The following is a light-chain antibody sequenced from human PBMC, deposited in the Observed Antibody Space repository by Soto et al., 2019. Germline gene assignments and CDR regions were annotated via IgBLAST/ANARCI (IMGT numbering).Light chain of an antibody. Sequence: EIVLTQSPATLSLSPGDRATLSCRASQSVRGSLAWYQQRPGQAPRLLIYAETYRATGIPARFSGRGSGTDFALSFTGLGPADLAIYYCQLRRDGAPPLTFGQGTRLEIK. CDR2: AET. CDR3: QLRRDGAPPLT. J-gene: IGKJ5*01. CDR1: QSVRGS. V-gene: IGKV3-11*01.